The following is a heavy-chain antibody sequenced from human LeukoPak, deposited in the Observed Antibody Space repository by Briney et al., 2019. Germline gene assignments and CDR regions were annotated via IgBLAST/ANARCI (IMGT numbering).Heavy chain of an antibody. D-gene: IGHD6-13*01. CDR3: ARTLESAADFAY. CDR2: IKQDGSEK. Sequence: GGSLRLSCAASGFTFSSVWMSWVRQAPGKGLEWVANIKQDGSEKYYVDSVTGRFTISRDNAKNSLYLQMNSLRAEDTAVYYSARTLESAADFAYWGQGTLVTVSA. CDR1: GFTFSSVW. V-gene: IGHV3-7*03. J-gene: IGHJ4*02.